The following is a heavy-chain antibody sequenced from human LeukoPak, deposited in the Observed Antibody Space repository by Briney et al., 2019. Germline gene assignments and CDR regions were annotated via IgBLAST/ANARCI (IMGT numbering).Heavy chain of an antibody. J-gene: IGHJ4*02. CDR2: IYYSGST. CDR3: AREVVGVTDRGFMDY. Sequence: SETLSLTCTVSGGSISSSSYYWGWIRQPPGKGLEWIGSIYYSGSTYYNPSLKSRVTISVDTSKNQFSLKLSSVTAADTAVYYCAREVVGVTDRGFMDYWGQGTLLTVSS. V-gene: IGHV4-39*07. D-gene: IGHD1-26*01. CDR1: GGSISSSSYY.